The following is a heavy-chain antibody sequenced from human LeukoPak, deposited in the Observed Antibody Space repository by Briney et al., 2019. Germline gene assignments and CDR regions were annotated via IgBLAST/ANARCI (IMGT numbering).Heavy chain of an antibody. D-gene: IGHD2-8*01. CDR2: ISSDGNTE. J-gene: IGHJ4*02. CDR1: GFRLTTYP. V-gene: IGHV3-48*03. Sequence: PGRTLTLSCAASGFRLTTYPMNWIRQVPGKGLESVSHISSDGNTEYYADSVRVRFTMYRANAKNSLDLHMNSLRTEDTAVHDCARDIVNGPFVTSLESWGQGAMVTVSS. CDR3: ARDIVNGPFVTSLES.